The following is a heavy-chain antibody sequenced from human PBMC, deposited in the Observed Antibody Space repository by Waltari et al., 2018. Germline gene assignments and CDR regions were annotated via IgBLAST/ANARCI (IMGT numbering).Heavy chain of an antibody. V-gene: IGHV4-34*01. CDR3: ARLEDCSGGNCYSGDHYAVDV. D-gene: IGHD2-15*01. CDR2: INHSGNT. Sequence: QVQLQQWGAGLLKPSETLSLTCAVYGGSFNVYYWSWIRQPPGKGLEWIGEINHSGNTNYHPSLKRRVAISVDTPKKQFSLKLTSVAAADTAVYYCARLEDCSGGNCYSGDHYAVDVWGLGTTVTVSS. CDR1: GGSFNVYY. J-gene: IGHJ6*02.